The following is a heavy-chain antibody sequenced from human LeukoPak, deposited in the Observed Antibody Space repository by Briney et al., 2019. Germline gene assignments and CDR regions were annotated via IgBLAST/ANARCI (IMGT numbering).Heavy chain of an antibody. J-gene: IGHJ5*01. V-gene: IGHV5-51*01. D-gene: IGHD1-26*01. CDR1: GYSFTTYW. CDR3: VRPAASGWYDS. CDR2: INPGDSDT. Sequence: GESLKISCKGSGYSFTTYWIGWVRQMPGKDLEWLAVINPGDSDTRYSPSFQGQVTISADKSISTAYLQWSSLKASDSAMYYCVRPAASGWYDSWGQGTPVSV.